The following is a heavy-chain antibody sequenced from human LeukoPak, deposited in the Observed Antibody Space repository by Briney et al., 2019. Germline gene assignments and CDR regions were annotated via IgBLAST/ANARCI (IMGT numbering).Heavy chain of an antibody. CDR1: GGSISSGGYY. CDR2: IYYSGST. CDR3: ARDVGCGDTTCFYYMDV. J-gene: IGHJ6*03. D-gene: IGHD2-2*01. Sequence: SSETLSLTCTVSGGSISSGGYYWSWIRQHPGKGLEWIGYIYYSGSTYYNPSLKSRVSISEDTSKNQFSLKLTSVTAADTAVYYCARDVGCGDTTCFYYMDVWGKGTTVTVSS. V-gene: IGHV4-31*03.